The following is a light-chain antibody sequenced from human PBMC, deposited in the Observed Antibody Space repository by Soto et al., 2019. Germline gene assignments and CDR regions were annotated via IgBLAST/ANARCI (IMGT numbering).Light chain of an antibody. J-gene: IGKJ1*01. CDR2: GAS. CDR3: LQDHNYPRT. V-gene: IGKV1-6*01. Sequence: AIQMTQSPSSLSASVGDRVTITCWASQDIRHELGWYQQKPGKAPKVLIYGASSLQSGVPSRFSGSGSGTDFTLTISSLQPEDFATYYCLQDHNYPRTFGQGTKVEIK. CDR1: QDIRHE.